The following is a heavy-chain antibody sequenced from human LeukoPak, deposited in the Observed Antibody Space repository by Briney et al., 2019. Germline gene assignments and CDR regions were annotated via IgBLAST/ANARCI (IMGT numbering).Heavy chain of an antibody. CDR2: VIVGSGNT. J-gene: IGHJ4*02. CDR1: GFTFTNSA. D-gene: IGHD4-17*01. CDR3: AAXXXXXIFGRCCSFAY. V-gene: IGHV1-58*02. Sequence: SVKLSCNTSGFTFTNSAMQWVRQARGQRIEWIGVVIVGSGNTHYAQRFQHRVTITRDMSTNTPYLELSSLTSEDTAVYYCAAXXXXXIFGRCCSFAYWGQGTLVTVSS.